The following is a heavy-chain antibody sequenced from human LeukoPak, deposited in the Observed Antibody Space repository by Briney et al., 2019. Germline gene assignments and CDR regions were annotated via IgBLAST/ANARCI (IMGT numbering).Heavy chain of an antibody. V-gene: IGHV4-34*01. CDR1: GGSFSGYY. CDR3: AREKLYYYGSGTNWFDP. CDR2: INHSGST. Sequence: SETLSLTCAVYGGSFSGYYWSWIRQPPGKGLEWIGEINHSGSTNYNPSLKSRVTISVDTSKNQFSLKLSSVTAADTAVYYCAREKLYYYGSGTNWFDPWGQGTLVTVSP. J-gene: IGHJ5*02. D-gene: IGHD3-10*01.